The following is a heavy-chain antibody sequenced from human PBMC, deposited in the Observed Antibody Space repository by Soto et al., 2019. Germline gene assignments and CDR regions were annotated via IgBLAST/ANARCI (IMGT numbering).Heavy chain of an antibody. V-gene: IGHV2-5*02. CDR2: IYWDDDK. CDR1: GISLSTSGVG. D-gene: IGHD4-17*01. Sequence: QITLKEAGPTLVKPTQTLTLTCTFSGISLSTSGVGVGWIRQPPGKALEWLALIYWDDDKRYSPSLKRRLTITKDTTQNQVVLISTNMDPVNTAAYYCTDSFAASNYGEYDPITSLGYWGQGTLVTVSS. J-gene: IGHJ4*02. CDR3: TDSFAASNYGEYDPITSLGY.